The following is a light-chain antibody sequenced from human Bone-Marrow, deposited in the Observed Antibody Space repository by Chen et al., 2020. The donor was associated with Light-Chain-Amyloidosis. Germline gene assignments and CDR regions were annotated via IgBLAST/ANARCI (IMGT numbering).Light chain of an antibody. CDR3: QQSSSSPIT. Sequence: EIVLTQSPGTLSLSPGERVTLSCRVSQSVHANYLTWYQQKPGQAPRLLISGTSSRAAGIPDRFSGSGSGTDFTLTISRLEPGDFAVYYCQQSSSSPITFGQGTRLEIK. CDR1: QSVHANY. V-gene: IGKV3-20*01. CDR2: GTS. J-gene: IGKJ5*01.